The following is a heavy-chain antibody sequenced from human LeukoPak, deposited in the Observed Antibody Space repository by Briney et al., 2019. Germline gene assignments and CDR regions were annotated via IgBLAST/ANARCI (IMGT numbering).Heavy chain of an antibody. D-gene: IGHD3-22*01. V-gene: IGHV3-15*01. CDR3: TTVRVGGITLFY. CDR2: IKSKTDGGTT. Sequence: GGSLRLSCAASRFTFSNAWMSWVRQAPGKGLEWVGRIKSKTDGGTTDYAAPVKGRFTISRDDSKNTLYLQMNSLKTEDTAVYYCTTVRVGGITLFYWGQGTLVTVSS. J-gene: IGHJ4*02. CDR1: RFTFSNAW.